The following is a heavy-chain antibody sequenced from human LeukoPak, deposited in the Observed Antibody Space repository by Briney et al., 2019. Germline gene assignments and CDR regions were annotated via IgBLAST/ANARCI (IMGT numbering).Heavy chain of an antibody. D-gene: IGHD6-13*01. Sequence: PGRSLRLSCAASGFIFSNYTMHWVRQAPGKGLEWVAVISYDGSNKYYGDPVKGRFTISRDNSKNKLYLQMDSLRAEDTAVYYSARHRGSRRSNHFDNWGQGPLVTFSS. J-gene: IGHJ4*02. V-gene: IGHV3-30-3*01. CDR2: ISYDGSNK. CDR3: ARHRGSRRSNHFDN. CDR1: GFIFSNYT.